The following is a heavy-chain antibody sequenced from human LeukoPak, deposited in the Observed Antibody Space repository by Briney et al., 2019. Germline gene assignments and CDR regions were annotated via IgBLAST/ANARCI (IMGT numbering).Heavy chain of an antibody. D-gene: IGHD3-10*01. V-gene: IGHV3-30-3*01. Sequence: GGSLRLSCAASGFTFSSYAMHWVRQAPGKGLEWVAVISYDGSNKYYADSVKGRFTISRDNSKNTLYLQMNSLRAEDTAVYYCARAPWGSYYNWHYGMDVWGQGTTVTVSS. J-gene: IGHJ6*02. CDR1: GFTFSSYA. CDR2: ISYDGSNK. CDR3: ARAPWGSYYNWHYGMDV.